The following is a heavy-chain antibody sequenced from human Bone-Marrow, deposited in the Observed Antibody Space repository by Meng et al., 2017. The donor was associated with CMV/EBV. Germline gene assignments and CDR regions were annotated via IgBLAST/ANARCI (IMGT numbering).Heavy chain of an antibody. CDR2: INPSGGST. CDR3: GTYNWNDGEGGFEY. Sequence: ASVKVSCKATGYTFTSYFMHWVRQAPGQGLEWMGLINPSGGSTSYAQKFQDRVTKIRDTSTSTVYMELRRKRTDDTAVYYFGTYNWNDGEGGFEYWGQGTLVTVSS. D-gene: IGHD1-1*01. J-gene: IGHJ4*02. V-gene: IGHV1-46*01. CDR1: GYTFTSYF.